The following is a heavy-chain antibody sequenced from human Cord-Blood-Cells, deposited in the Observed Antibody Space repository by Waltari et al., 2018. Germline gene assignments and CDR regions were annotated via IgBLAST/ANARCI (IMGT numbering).Heavy chain of an antibody. V-gene: IGHV1-69*18. CDR2: IIPIFGTA. J-gene: IGHJ3*02. Sequence: QVQLVHSGAEVKKPGSSVKVSCKASGGTFSSYAISWVRQAPGQGLEWMGRIIPIFGTANYAKKFQGRVTITANESTSTAYMEMSSLRSEDTAVYYCARDEDCSSTSCPGGDAFDIWGQGTMVTVSS. CDR1: GGTFSSYA. D-gene: IGHD2-2*01. CDR3: ARDEDCSSTSCPGGDAFDI.